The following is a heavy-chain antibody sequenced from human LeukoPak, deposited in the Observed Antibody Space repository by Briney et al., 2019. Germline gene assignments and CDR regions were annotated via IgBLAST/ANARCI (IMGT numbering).Heavy chain of an antibody. CDR3: AKDQRYYYGSGSLVMDV. D-gene: IGHD3-10*01. CDR2: ISYDGSNK. Sequence: GGSLRLSCAASGFTFSSYGMHWVRQAPGKGLEWVAVISYDGSNKYYADSVKGRFTISRDNSKNTLYLQMNSLRAEDTAVYYCAKDQRYYYGSGSLVMDVWGQGTTVTVSS. J-gene: IGHJ6*02. CDR1: GFTFSSYG. V-gene: IGHV3-30*18.